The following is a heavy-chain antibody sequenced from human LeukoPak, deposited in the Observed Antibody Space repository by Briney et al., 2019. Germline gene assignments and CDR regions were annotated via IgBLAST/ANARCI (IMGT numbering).Heavy chain of an antibody. D-gene: IGHD7-27*01. CDR3: AREPLGYGMDV. V-gene: IGHV3-48*04. Sequence: GGSLRLSCAASGFTFSSYSMNWVRQAPGKGLEWVSYISSSGSTIYYADSVKGRFTISRDNAKNSLYLQMNSLRAEDTAVYYCAREPLGYGMDVWGQGTTVTVSS. J-gene: IGHJ6*02. CDR2: ISSSGSTI. CDR1: GFTFSSYS.